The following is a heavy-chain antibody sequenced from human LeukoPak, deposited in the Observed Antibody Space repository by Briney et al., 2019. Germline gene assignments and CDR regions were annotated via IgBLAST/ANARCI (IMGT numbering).Heavy chain of an antibody. D-gene: IGHD2-15*01. CDR1: GGSISSSSYY. V-gene: IGHV4-39*01. CDR2: IYYSGST. Sequence: SETLSLTCTVSGGSISSSSYYWGWIRQPPGKGLEWIGSIYYSGSTYYNPSLKSRVTISVDTSKNQFSLKLSSVTAADAAVYYCARDIVVVVAATRGSYYYGMDVWGQGTTVTVSS. J-gene: IGHJ6*02. CDR3: ARDIVVVVAATRGSYYYGMDV.